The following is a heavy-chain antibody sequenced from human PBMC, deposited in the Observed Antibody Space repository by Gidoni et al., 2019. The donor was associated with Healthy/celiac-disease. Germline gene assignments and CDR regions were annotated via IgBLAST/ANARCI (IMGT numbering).Heavy chain of an antibody. CDR2: IYTSGST. J-gene: IGHJ5*02. D-gene: IGHD3-3*01. CDR1: GGSISSGSYY. CDR3: AREALLEWLLRPQKYNWFDP. V-gene: IGHV4-61*02. Sequence: QVQLQESGPGLVKPSQTLSLTCTVSGGSISSGSYYWSWIRQPAGKGLEWIGRIYTSGSTNYNPSLKSRVTISVDTSKNQFSLKLSSVTAADTAVYYCAREALLEWLLRPQKYNWFDPWGQGTLVTVSS.